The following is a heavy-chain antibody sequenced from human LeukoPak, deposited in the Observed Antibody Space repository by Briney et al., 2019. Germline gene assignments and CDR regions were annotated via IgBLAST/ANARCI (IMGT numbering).Heavy chain of an antibody. J-gene: IGHJ4*02. CDR1: GGSVSSGSYY. D-gene: IGHD3-16*02. CDR3: ARTDSVYDYVWGSYRYDGYYFDY. V-gene: IGHV4-61*01. Sequence: SETLSLTCTVSGGSVSSGSYYWSWIRQPPGKGLEWIGYIYYSGSTNYNPSLKSRVTISVDTSKNQFSLKLSSVTAADTAVYYCARTDSVYDYVWGSYRYDGYYFDYWGQGTLVTASS. CDR2: IYYSGST.